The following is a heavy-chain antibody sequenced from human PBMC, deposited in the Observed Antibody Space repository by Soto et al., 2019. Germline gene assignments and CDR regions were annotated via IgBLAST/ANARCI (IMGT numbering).Heavy chain of an antibody. CDR2: IIPIFGTA. CDR3: ASNYGGNPRGAFDI. Sequence: QVQLVQSGAEVKKPGSSVKVSCKASGGTFSSYAISWVRQAPGQGLEWMGGIIPIFGTANYAQKFQGRVTITADESTSTAYMELSRLRSEDTAVYYCASNYGGNPRGAFDIWGQGTMVTVSS. J-gene: IGHJ3*02. CDR1: GGTFSSYA. D-gene: IGHD4-17*01. V-gene: IGHV1-69*01.